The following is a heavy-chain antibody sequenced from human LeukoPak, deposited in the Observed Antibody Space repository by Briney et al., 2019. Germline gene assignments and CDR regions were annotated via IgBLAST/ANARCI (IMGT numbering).Heavy chain of an antibody. CDR3: AKDAIIYYYDSSGYYMDY. V-gene: IGHV3-30*18. J-gene: IGHJ4*02. CDR2: ISYDGSNK. Sequence: GGSLRLSCAASGFTFSSYGMHWVRQAPGKGLEWVAVISYDGSNKYHADSVKGRFTISRDNSKNTLYLQMNSLRAEDTAVYYCAKDAIIYYYDSSGYYMDYWGQGTLVTVSS. CDR1: GFTFSSYG. D-gene: IGHD3-22*01.